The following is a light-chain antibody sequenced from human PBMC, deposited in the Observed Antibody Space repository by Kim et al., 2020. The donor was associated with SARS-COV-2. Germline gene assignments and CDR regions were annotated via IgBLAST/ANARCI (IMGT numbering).Light chain of an antibody. V-gene: IGKV1-39*01. CDR1: QSISTY. J-gene: IGKJ1*01. Sequence: DIQMTQSPSSLSASVGDRVTITCRASQSISTYLHWYQQKPGKAPKLLIFAASSLQSGVPSRFSGSGSGTDFTPTIRSLQPEDFATYYCQQSYSATWTFGQGTKVDIK. CDR2: AAS. CDR3: QQSYSATWT.